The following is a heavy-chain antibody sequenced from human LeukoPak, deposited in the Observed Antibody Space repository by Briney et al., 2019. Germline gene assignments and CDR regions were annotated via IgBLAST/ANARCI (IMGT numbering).Heavy chain of an antibody. Sequence: GRSLRLSCAASGFTFRTYSIHWVRQAPGKGLEWVSAISGTGDYTYYTDSVQGRFTISRDNSKNTLYLQMNSLTADGTAVYFCAKLGGIYSDAFDIWGQGTMVTVSS. D-gene: IGHD1-26*01. V-gene: IGHV3-23*01. J-gene: IGHJ3*02. CDR2: ISGTGDYT. CDR1: GFTFRTYS. CDR3: AKLGGIYSDAFDI.